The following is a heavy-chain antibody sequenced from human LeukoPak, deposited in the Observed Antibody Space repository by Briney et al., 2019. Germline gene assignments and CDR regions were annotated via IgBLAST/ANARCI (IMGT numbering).Heavy chain of an antibody. D-gene: IGHD4-17*01. J-gene: IGHJ6*04. CDR2: IYYSGST. Sequence: SETLSLTCTVSGGSISSYYWSWIRQPPGKGLEWIGYIYYSGSTYYNPSLKSRVTISVDTSKNQFSLKLSSVTAADTAVYYCARDSSPDYGDYGVAAGMDVWGKGTKVTVSS. CDR3: ARDSSPDYGDYGVAAGMDV. CDR1: GGSISSYY. V-gene: IGHV4-59*06.